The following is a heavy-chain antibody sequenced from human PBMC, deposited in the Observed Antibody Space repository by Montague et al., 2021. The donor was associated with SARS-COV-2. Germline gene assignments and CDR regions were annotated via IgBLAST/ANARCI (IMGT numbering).Heavy chain of an antibody. Sequence: CAISGDSVSSVRAAWNWIRQTPSRGLEWLGRTSYRSKWINAYAVSLESRMPITPDTSTNQFSLHLSFVTPDDTAVYYCAREGVHAFDIWGQGTPVIVSS. CDR3: AREGVHAFDI. V-gene: IGHV6-1*01. CDR1: GDSVSSVRAA. CDR2: TSYRSKWIN. J-gene: IGHJ3*02.